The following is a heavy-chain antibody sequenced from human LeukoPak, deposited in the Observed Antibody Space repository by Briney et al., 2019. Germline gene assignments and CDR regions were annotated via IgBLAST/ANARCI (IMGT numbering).Heavy chain of an antibody. D-gene: IGHD5-12*01. V-gene: IGHV3-30*04. CDR1: GFTFSSYA. CDR2: ISYDGSNK. CDR3: ARDKGLPLDY. J-gene: IGHJ4*02. Sequence: GGSLRLSCAASGFTFSSYAMHWVRQALGKGLEWVAVISYDGSNKYYADSVKGRFTISRDNSKNTLYLQMNSLRAEDTAVYYCARDKGLPLDYWGQGTLVTVSS.